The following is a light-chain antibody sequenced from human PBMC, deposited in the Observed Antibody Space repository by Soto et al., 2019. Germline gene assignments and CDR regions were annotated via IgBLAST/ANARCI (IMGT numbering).Light chain of an antibody. CDR3: CSYAGSYTLVV. CDR2: DVS. Sequence: QSVLTQPRSVSGSPGQSVTISCTGTSSDVGGYNYVSWYQQHPGKAPKLMIYDVSKRPSGVPDRFSGSKSGNTASLTISGLQAEDEADYYCCSYAGSYTLVVFGGGTKVT. J-gene: IGLJ2*01. CDR1: SSDVGGYNY. V-gene: IGLV2-11*01.